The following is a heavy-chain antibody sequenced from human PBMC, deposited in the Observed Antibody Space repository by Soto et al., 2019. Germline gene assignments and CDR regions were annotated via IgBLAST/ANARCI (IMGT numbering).Heavy chain of an antibody. Sequence: QVQLQESGPGLVKPSQTLSLTCTVSGGSISSGGYSWSWIRQHPGKGLEWIGYIYYSGSTYYNPSPRSEFTKQEDTSKNQSPRRPPSVTPANPAVFYGARVPTPGGQEPLVPVSS. CDR2: IYYSGST. J-gene: IGHJ5*02. CDR3: ARVPTP. V-gene: IGHV4-31*01. CDR1: GGSISSGGYS.